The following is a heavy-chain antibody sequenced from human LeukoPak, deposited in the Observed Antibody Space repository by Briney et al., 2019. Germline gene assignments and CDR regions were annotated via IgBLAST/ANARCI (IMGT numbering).Heavy chain of an antibody. V-gene: IGHV1-24*01. CDR1: GYTLTELS. CDR2: FDPEDGET. CDR3: ATWDIVATMGPDFDY. J-gene: IGHJ4*02. Sequence: VASVKVSCKVSGYTLTELSMHWVRQAPGKGLEWMGGFDPEDGETIYAQKFQGRVTMTEDTSTDTAYMELSSLRSEDTAVYYCATWDIVATMGPDFDYWGQGTLVTVSS. D-gene: IGHD5-12*01.